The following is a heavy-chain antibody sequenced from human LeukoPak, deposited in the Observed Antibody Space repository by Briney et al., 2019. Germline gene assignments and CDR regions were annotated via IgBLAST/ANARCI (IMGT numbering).Heavy chain of an antibody. V-gene: IGHV3-53*05. CDR2: IYSGGST. D-gene: IGHD6-19*01. J-gene: IGHJ6*03. CDR3: ARDRSGKQWRGNKNYYYYMDV. CDR1: GFAVSSNS. Sequence: GGSLRLSCTVSGFAVSSNSMSWVRQAPGKGLEWVSFIYSGGSTQYSDSVKGRFTISRDNSKNTLYLQMNSLRAEDTAVYYCARDRSGKQWRGNKNYYYYMDVWGKGTTVTVSS.